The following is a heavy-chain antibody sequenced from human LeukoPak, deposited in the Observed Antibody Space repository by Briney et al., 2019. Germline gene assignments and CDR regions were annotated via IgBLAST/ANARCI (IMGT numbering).Heavy chain of an antibody. CDR2: INPSGGST. CDR1: GYTFTSYY. V-gene: IGHV1-46*01. J-gene: IGHJ4*02. D-gene: IGHD3-22*01. CDR3: AREGGAAYYYDSSPGLDY. Sequence: GASVKVSCKASGYTFTSYYMHWVRQAPGQGLEWTGIINPSGGSTSYAQKFQGRVTMTRDTSTSTVYMELSSLRSEDTAVYYCAREGGAAYYYDSSPGLDYWGQGTLVTVSS.